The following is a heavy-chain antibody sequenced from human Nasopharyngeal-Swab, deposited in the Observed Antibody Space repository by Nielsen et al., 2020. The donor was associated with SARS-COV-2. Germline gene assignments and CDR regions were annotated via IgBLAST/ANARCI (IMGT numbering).Heavy chain of an antibody. CDR3: ARGDYDILTGYPLDY. D-gene: IGHD3-9*01. CDR2: INPNSGGT. CDR1: GYTFTGYY. J-gene: IGHJ4*03. V-gene: IGHV1-2*06. Sequence: ASVKVSCKASGYTFTGYYMHWVRQAPGQGLEWMGRINPNSGGTNYAQKFQGRVTMTRDTSISTAYMELSRLRSDDTAVYYCARGDYDILTGYPLDYWGQGTTVTVSS.